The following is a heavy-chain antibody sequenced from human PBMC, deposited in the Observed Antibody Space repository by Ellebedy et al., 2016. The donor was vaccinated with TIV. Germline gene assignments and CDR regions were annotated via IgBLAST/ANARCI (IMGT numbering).Heavy chain of an antibody. D-gene: IGHD1-26*01. V-gene: IGHV3-30*18. J-gene: IGHJ6*02. CDR3: AKDVLGYYYGMDV. Sequence: GESLKISXAASGFTFSSYGMHWVRQAPGKGLEWVAVISYDGSNKYYADSVKGRFTISRDNSKNTLYLQMNSLRAEDTAVYYCAKDVLGYYYGMDVWGQGTTVTVSS. CDR2: ISYDGSNK. CDR1: GFTFSSYG.